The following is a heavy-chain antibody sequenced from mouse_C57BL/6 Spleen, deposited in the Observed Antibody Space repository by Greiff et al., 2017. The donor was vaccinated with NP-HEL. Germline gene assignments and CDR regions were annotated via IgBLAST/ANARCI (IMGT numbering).Heavy chain of an antibody. CDR3: ARTGYYGRWDY. CDR1: GFTFSDYG. V-gene: IGHV5-17*01. J-gene: IGHJ2*01. D-gene: IGHD1-1*01. Sequence: EVMLVESGGGLVKPGGSLKLSCAASGFTFSDYGLHWVRQAPEKGLEWVAYISSGSSTIYYADTVKGRFTISRDNAKNTLFLQMTSLRSEDTAMYYCARTGYYGRWDYWGQGTTLTVSS. CDR2: ISSGSSTI.